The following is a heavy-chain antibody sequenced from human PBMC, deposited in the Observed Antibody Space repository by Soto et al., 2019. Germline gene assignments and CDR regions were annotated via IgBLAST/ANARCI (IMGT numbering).Heavy chain of an antibody. CDR1: GFTFSSYG. Sequence: PGGSLRLSCAASGFTFSSYGMHWVRQAPGKGLEWVAVISYDGSNKYYADSVKGRFTISRDNSKNTLYLQMNSLRAEDTAVYYCAKGHHTGSLDYWGQGTLVTVSS. J-gene: IGHJ4*02. CDR2: ISYDGSNK. V-gene: IGHV3-30*18. CDR3: AKGHHTGSLDY. D-gene: IGHD3-10*01.